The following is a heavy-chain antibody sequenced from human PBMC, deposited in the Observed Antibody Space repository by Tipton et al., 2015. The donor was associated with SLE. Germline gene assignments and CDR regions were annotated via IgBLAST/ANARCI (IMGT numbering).Heavy chain of an antibody. Sequence: SLRLSCAASGFTFSTYWMHWVRQAPGKGLEWVSAATDGGSGTAYADSVRGRFTVSRDNSKNTLYLQMNSLRAEDTAVYYGAKDRSALRGYYCDLWGQGALVTVSS. CDR1: GFTFSTYW. CDR3: AKDRSALRGYYCDL. V-gene: IGHV3-23*01. J-gene: IGHJ4*02. CDR2: ATDGGSGT. D-gene: IGHD3-22*01.